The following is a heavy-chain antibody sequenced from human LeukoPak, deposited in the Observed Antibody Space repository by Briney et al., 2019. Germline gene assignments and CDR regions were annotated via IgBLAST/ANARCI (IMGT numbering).Heavy chain of an antibody. CDR3: AATDGYIHRHPLYYLDY. J-gene: IGHJ4*02. CDR2: VMPLFGTP. Sequence: SVKVSCKASGGTFNNYAISWVRQAPGQGPEWMGGVMPLFGTPSYAQKFQGRITVITDDSTNTAYMEVSSLRYDDTAIYYCAATDGYIHRHPLYYLDYWGQGTLVIVSS. D-gene: IGHD5-24*01. V-gene: IGHV1-69*05. CDR1: GGTFNNYA.